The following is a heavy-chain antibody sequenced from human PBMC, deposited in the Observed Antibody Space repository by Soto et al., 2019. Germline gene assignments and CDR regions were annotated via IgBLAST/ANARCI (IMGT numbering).Heavy chain of an antibody. CDR2: ISGSGGTT. CDR1: GFTFSNYA. D-gene: IGHD2-2*01. V-gene: IGHV3-23*01. J-gene: IGHJ6*03. Sequence: EMQLLESGGGLVQPGGSLRLSCAASGFTFSNYAMTWVRQAPGKGLDWVSGISGSGGTTFYAGSVKGRFAVSRDNSKNTLYLQMSSLRAEETAVYYCALRYCSRTTCPPLNSYFYMDVWGKGTTVTVSS. CDR3: ALRYCSRTTCPPLNSYFYMDV.